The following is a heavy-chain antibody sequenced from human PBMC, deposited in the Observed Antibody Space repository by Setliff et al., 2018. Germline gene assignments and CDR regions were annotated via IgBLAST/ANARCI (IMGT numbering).Heavy chain of an antibody. CDR1: GGSFSGYY. D-gene: IGHD3-16*02. Sequence: PSETLSLTCAVYGGSFSGYYWSWIRQPPGKGLEWIGEINHSGSTNYNPSLKSRVTISVDTSKNQFSLKLSSVTAADTAVYYCARGKVLYDYVWGSYRFFHYFDYWGQGTLVTVSS. CDR2: INHSGST. CDR3: ARGKVLYDYVWGSYRFFHYFDY. J-gene: IGHJ4*02. V-gene: IGHV4-34*01.